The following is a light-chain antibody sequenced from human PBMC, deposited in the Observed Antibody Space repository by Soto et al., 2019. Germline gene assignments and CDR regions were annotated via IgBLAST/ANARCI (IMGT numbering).Light chain of an antibody. V-gene: IGLV2-8*01. CDR3: SSYAGSNNYA. J-gene: IGLJ1*01. Sequence: QSALTQPPSASGSPGQSVTISCTGTSSDVGGYNYVSWYQQHPGKAPKLMIYEVSKRPSGVPDRFSGSKSGNTASLTVSGLQAEYEADYSCSSYAGSNNYAFPTGT. CDR2: EVS. CDR1: SSDVGGYNY.